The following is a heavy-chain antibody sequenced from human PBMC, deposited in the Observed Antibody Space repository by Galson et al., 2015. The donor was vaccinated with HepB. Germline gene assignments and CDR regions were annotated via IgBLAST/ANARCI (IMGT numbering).Heavy chain of an antibody. CDR2: ISYDGSNK. Sequence: SLRLSCAASGFTFSSYGMHWVRQAPGKGLEWVAVISYDGSNKYYADSVKGRFTISRDNSKNTLYLQMNSLRAEDTAVYYCAKTEHYYDSSGYYGFDYWGQGTLVTVSS. J-gene: IGHJ4*02. CDR3: AKTEHYYDSSGYYGFDY. CDR1: GFTFSSYG. V-gene: IGHV3-30*18. D-gene: IGHD3-22*01.